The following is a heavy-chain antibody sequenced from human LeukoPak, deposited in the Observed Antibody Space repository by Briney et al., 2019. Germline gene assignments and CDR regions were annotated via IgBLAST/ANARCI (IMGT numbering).Heavy chain of an antibody. CDR3: ARDRGYSPFDY. D-gene: IGHD4-23*01. V-gene: IGHV3-7*01. J-gene: IGHJ4*02. Sequence: GGSLRLSLAASAFTFSNYWMSLVRQAPGKGLEWVANIKEDGSEINYVDSVKGRFTISRDNAKNSLYLQMNSLRVDATAVYYCARDRGYSPFDYWGQGTLVTVSS. CDR2: IKEDGSEI. CDR1: AFTFSNYW.